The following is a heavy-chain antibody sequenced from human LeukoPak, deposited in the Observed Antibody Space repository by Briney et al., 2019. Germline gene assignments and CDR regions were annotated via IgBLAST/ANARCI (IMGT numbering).Heavy chain of an antibody. D-gene: IGHD1-26*01. CDR2: INDNGGGS. CDR1: GFTFSRYA. Sequence: GGSLRLSCAASGFTFSRYAMGWVRQAPGKGLEWVSTINDNGGGSYSADSVRGRFTISRDNSKNTLSLQMNSLRAEDTAVYYCAKGHTVGALYYFDYWGQGTLVTVSS. V-gene: IGHV3-23*01. J-gene: IGHJ4*02. CDR3: AKGHTVGALYYFDY.